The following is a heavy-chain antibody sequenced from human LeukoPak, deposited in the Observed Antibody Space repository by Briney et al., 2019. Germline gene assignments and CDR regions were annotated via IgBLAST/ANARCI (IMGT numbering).Heavy chain of an antibody. Sequence: PGGSLRLSCAASGFTFSDYYMSWIRQAPGKGLEWVSSISSSSSYIYYADSVKGRFTISRDNAKNSLYLQMNSLRAEDTAVYYCARDPGRWLQFGRQAFDIWGQGTMVTVSS. CDR1: GFTFSDYY. V-gene: IGHV3-11*06. J-gene: IGHJ3*02. D-gene: IGHD5-24*01. CDR3: ARDPGRWLQFGRQAFDI. CDR2: ISSSSSYI.